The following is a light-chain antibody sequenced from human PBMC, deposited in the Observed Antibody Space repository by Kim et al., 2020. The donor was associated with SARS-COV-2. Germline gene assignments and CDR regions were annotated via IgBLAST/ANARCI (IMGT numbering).Light chain of an antibody. CDR2: DAS. V-gene: IGKV1-13*01. Sequence: ASGVGNTTLARQPRRCSVTVFACYQTQPGNAPILLINDASTLQRVLPSRFSGSGSATDFTLTITSLQPDYFATYYCQQLEYYPITFGHGTRLEIK. J-gene: IGKJ5*01. CDR3: QQLEYYPIT. CDR1: RCSVTV.